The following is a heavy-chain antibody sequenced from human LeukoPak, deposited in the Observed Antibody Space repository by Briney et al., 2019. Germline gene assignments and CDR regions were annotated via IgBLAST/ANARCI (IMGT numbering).Heavy chain of an antibody. Sequence: PSETLSLTCTVSGYSISSGYYWSWIRQPPGKGLEWIGEINHSGSTNYNPSLKSRVTISVDTSKNQFSLKLSSVTAADTAVYYCARYGLSGYIFDYWGQGTLVTVSS. V-gene: IGHV4-38-2*02. CDR1: GYSISSGYY. J-gene: IGHJ4*02. CDR2: INHSGST. CDR3: ARYGLSGYIFDY. D-gene: IGHD3-22*01.